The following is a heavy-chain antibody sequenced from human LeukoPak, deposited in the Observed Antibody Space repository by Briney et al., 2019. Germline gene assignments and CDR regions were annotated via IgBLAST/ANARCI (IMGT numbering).Heavy chain of an antibody. V-gene: IGHV4-34*01. D-gene: IGHD5-18*01. CDR3: ARGWRIQLWLKFSWFDP. CDR2: INHSGST. Sequence: NPSETLSPTCAVYGGSFSGYYWSWIRQPPGKGLEWIGEINHSGSTNYSPSLKSRVTISVDTSKNQFSLKLRSVTAADTAVYYCARGWRIQLWLKFSWFDPWGQGTLVTVSS. CDR1: GGSFSGYY. J-gene: IGHJ5*02.